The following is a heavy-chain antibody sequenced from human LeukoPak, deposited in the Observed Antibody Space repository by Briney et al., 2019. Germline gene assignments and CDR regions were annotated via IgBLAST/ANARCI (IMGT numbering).Heavy chain of an antibody. CDR1: GFTFSSYA. Sequence: GGSLRHSCAASGFTFSSYAMSWVRQAPGKGLEGVSGISANGDTTKYADSVKGRFTISRDNAKNTVLLQMNSLRADDTAVYYCAKEGRIAAGTGDYFDYWGQGTLVTVSS. CDR2: ISANGDTT. J-gene: IGHJ4*02. V-gene: IGHV3-23*01. CDR3: AKEGRIAAGTGDYFDY. D-gene: IGHD6-13*01.